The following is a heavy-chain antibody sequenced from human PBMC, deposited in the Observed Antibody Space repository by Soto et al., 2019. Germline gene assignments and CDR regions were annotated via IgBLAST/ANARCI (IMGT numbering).Heavy chain of an antibody. Sequence: GGSLRLSCAASGFTFSSYAMRWVRQAPGKGLEWVSAIRGSGGSTYYADSVKGRFTISRDNSKNTLYLQMNSLRAEDTAVYYCAKGVGYSSSSIYYGMDVWGQGTTVTVSS. CDR3: AKGVGYSSSSIYYGMDV. V-gene: IGHV3-23*01. CDR2: IRGSGGST. CDR1: GFTFSSYA. D-gene: IGHD6-6*01. J-gene: IGHJ6*02.